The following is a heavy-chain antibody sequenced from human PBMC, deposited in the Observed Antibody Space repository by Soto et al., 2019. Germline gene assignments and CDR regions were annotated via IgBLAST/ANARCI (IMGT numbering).Heavy chain of an antibody. CDR2: ISSSGSYI. CDR1: GFTFSSYS. Sequence: GSLRLSCAASGFTFSSYSMNWVRQAPGKGLEWVSSISSSGSYIYYADSVKGRFTISRDNAKNSLYLQMNSLRAEDTAVYYCASPRDYFHGSGYSGNWGQRTLVTVSS. V-gene: IGHV3-21*01. D-gene: IGHD3-22*01. CDR3: ASPRDYFHGSGYSGN. J-gene: IGHJ4*02.